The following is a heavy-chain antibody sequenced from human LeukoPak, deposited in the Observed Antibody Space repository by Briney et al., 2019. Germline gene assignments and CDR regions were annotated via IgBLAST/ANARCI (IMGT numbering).Heavy chain of an antibody. CDR3: AKDRLAAAGKGRFDP. CDR1: GFTFSSYG. CDR2: IRYDGSNK. V-gene: IGHV3-30*02. J-gene: IGHJ5*02. Sequence: GGSLRLSCAASGFTFSSYGMHWVRQAPGKGLEWVAFIRYDGSNKYYADSVKGRFTISIDNSKNTLYLQMNSLRAEDTAVYYCAKDRLAAAGKGRFDPWGQGTLVTVSS. D-gene: IGHD6-13*01.